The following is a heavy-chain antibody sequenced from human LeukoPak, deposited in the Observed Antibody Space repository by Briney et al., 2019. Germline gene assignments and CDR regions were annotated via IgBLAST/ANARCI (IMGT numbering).Heavy chain of an antibody. CDR1: GFTVSSNY. CDR2: IYSGGTT. D-gene: IGHD3-9*01. J-gene: IGHJ3*02. Sequence: GGSLRLSCAASGFTVSSNYMTWVRQAPGKGLEWVSVIYSGGTTYYADSLKGRFTISRENSKNTLYLQMNTLRAEDTAVYYCARDSDILASDAFDIWGQGTMVTVSS. V-gene: IGHV3-66*01. CDR3: ARDSDILASDAFDI.